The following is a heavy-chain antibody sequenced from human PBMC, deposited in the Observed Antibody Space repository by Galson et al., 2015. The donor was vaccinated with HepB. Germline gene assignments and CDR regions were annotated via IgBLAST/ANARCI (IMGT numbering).Heavy chain of an antibody. CDR3: ARVADSDYGDHTHFDY. Sequence: SLRLSCAASGFIFSDYYMSWIRQAPGKGLEWLSYISGGTTYSNYADSVKGRSTISRDNAKNSLYLQINSLRADDTAVYYCARVADSDYGDHTHFDYWGQGSLVTVSS. D-gene: IGHD4-17*01. V-gene: IGHV3-11*06. CDR2: ISGGTTYS. J-gene: IGHJ4*02. CDR1: GFIFSDYY.